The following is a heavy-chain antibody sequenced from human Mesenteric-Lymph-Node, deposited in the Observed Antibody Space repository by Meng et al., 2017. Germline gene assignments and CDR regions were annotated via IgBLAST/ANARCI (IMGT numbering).Heavy chain of an antibody. Sequence: GESLKISCAASGFIFNTYNMNWVRQAPGKGLEWVSSISGSGGYIYYADSVKGRFTISRDNAKKSMYLQMSSLRVEDTAVYFCARVEGYCRSETCYGNNWFDPWGQGTLVTVSS. CDR1: GFIFNTYN. V-gene: IGHV3-21*01. D-gene: IGHD2-2*01. CDR2: ISGSGGYI. J-gene: IGHJ5*02. CDR3: ARVEGYCRSETCYGNNWFDP.